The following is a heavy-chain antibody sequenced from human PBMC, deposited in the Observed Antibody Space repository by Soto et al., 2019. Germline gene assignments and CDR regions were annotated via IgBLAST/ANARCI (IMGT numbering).Heavy chain of an antibody. V-gene: IGHV4-39*01. CDR2: IFYSGST. CDR1: GGSISSNSYY. J-gene: IGHJ4*02. CDR3: ARAFVEMATIGY. D-gene: IGHD5-12*01. Sequence: QLQLQESGPGLVKPSETLSLTCTVSGGSISSNSYYWGWISQPPGKGMEWIGSIFYSGSTYYNPSPKIRVTISVEPAKNQFSLKPSSVTAADTAVYYCARAFVEMATIGYWGQGTLVTFSS.